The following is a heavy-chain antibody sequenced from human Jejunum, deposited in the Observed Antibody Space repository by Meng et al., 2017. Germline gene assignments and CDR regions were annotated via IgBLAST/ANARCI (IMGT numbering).Heavy chain of an antibody. J-gene: IGHJ4*02. D-gene: IGHD1-26*01. CDR1: GYSFTTYA. CDR3: ARNTVGTTTLDY. Sequence: HVQSVESGAEMKKPGASVKVSCKAAGYSFTTYAIHWVRQAPGQGLEWMGWINVDTGDTRYSQKFQGRLTITRDTSASTAYLELSSLTSEDTAVYYCARNTVGTTTLDYWGQGTLVTVSS. CDR2: INVDTGDT. V-gene: IGHV1-3*01.